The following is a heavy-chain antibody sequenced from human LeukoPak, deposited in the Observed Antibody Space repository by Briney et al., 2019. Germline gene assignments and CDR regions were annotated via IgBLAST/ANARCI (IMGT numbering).Heavy chain of an antibody. D-gene: IGHD5-24*01. Sequence: PGGSLRLSCAASGFSFSSYSMHCVRQAPGKGLESVAVISNDGNSKYYAGSVKGRFTISRDNSKNTLYLQMNSLRADDTAVFYCVRDDENGYNSLDYWGQGTLVTVSS. CDR3: VRDDENGYNSLDY. V-gene: IGHV3-30-3*01. CDR2: ISNDGNSK. J-gene: IGHJ4*02. CDR1: GFSFSSYS.